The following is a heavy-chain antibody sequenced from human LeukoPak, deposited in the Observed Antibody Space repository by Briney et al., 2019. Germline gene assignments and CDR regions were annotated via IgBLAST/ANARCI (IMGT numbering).Heavy chain of an antibody. CDR1: GVSISSYY. Sequence: SETLSLTCTVSGVSISSYYWSWIRQPPGKGLEWIGYINYSGSTNYNPSLKSRVTISVDTSKNHFSLKLSSVTAADTAVYYCARDSSLAYWGQGTLVTVSS. J-gene: IGHJ4*02. CDR3: ARDSSLAY. CDR2: INYSGST. V-gene: IGHV4-59*01.